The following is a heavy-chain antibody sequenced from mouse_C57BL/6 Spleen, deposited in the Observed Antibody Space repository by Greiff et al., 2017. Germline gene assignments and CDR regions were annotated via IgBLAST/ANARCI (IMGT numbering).Heavy chain of an antibody. CDR1: GYTFTSYG. D-gene: IGHD1-1*01. J-gene: IGHJ2*01. V-gene: IGHV1-81*01. Sequence: VQLQQSGAELARPGASVKLSCKASGYTFTSYGISWVKQRTGQGLEWIGEIYPRSGNTYYNEKFKGKATLTADKSSSTAYMELRSLTSEDSAVYFCARRGDYGSSYYFDDWGQGTTLTVSS. CDR3: ARRGDYGSSYYFDD. CDR2: IYPRSGNT.